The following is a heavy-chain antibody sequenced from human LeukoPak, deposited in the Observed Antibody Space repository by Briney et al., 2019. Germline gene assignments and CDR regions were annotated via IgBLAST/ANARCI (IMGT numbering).Heavy chain of an antibody. D-gene: IGHD3-10*01. J-gene: IGHJ4*02. Sequence: PSETLSLTCAVYGGSFSGYYWSWIRQPPGKGLEWIGEINHSGSTNYNPSLKSRVTISVDTSKNQFSLKLSSVTAADTAVYYCASQQKYGSGSYYRYWGQGTLVTVSS. CDR1: GGSFSGYY. CDR2: INHSGST. CDR3: ASQQKYGSGSYYRY. V-gene: IGHV4-34*01.